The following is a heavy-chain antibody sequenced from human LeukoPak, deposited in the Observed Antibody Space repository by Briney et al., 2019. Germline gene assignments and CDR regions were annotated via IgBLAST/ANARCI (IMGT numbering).Heavy chain of an antibody. Sequence: PGGSLRLSCAASGFPVSHNYMSWVRQAPGKGLEWVSVIYSGGSTYYADSVKGRFTISRDNSKNTLYLQMNSLRVEDTAVYYCASFSLEWFTFDYWGQGTLVTVSS. J-gene: IGHJ4*02. D-gene: IGHD3-3*01. CDR3: ASFSLEWFTFDY. CDR1: GFPVSHNY. CDR2: IYSGGST. V-gene: IGHV3-53*01.